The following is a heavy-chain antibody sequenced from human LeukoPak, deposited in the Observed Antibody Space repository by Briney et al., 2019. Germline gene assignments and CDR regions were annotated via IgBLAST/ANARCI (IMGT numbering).Heavy chain of an antibody. V-gene: IGHV1-18*01. D-gene: IGHD1-26*01. CDR1: GFTFTSYG. J-gene: IGHJ4*02. CDR3: AREGSIVGATGGFDY. CDR2: ISVYNGNT. Sequence: GASVKVSCKASGFTFTSYGISWVRQAPGQGLEWMGWISVYNGNTNYAQKLQGRVTMTTDTSTSTAYMELRSLRSEDTAVYYCAREGSIVGATGGFDYWGQGTLVTVSS.